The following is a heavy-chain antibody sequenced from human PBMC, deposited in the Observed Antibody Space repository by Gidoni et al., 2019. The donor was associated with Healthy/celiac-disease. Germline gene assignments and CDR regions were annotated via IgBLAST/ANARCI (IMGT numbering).Heavy chain of an antibody. CDR1: GGSISNYY. V-gene: IGHV4-4*07. CDR3: ARDFAFGGDRNWFDP. D-gene: IGHD4-17*01. J-gene: IGHJ5*02. Sequence: QVQLQESAPGLVKPSETLSLTCTVSGGSISNYYWSWIRQPAGKGLEWIGRSYTSGSTNYHPSLKSRVTMSVDTSKNQFSLKLSSVTAADTAVYYCARDFAFGGDRNWFDPWGQGTLVTVSS. CDR2: SYTSGST.